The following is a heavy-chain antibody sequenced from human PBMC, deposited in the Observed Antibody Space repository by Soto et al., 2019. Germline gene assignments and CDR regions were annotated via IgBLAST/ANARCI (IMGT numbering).Heavy chain of an antibody. D-gene: IGHD6-6*01. V-gene: IGHV2-5*02. J-gene: IGHJ4*02. CDR2: IYWDDDK. Sequence: SGPTLVNPTQTLTLTCTFSGFSLSTYDVGVGFIRQPPGKALDWLAVIYWDDDKRYSPSLKSRLTITKDTSKNQVLLTMTNMDPVDTATYFCSRSKYSISSFDYWGQGTLVTVSS. CDR3: SRSKYSISSFDY. CDR1: GFSLSTYDVG.